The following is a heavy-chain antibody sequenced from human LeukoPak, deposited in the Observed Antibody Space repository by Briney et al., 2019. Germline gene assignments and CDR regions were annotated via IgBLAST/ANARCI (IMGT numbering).Heavy chain of an antibody. D-gene: IGHD6-6*01. Sequence: GASVKVSFKASGYTFTGYYMHWVRQAPGQGLEWMGSINPNSGGTNYAQKFQGWVTMTRDTSISTAYMELSRLRSDDTAVYYCARVASASKPTDAFDIWRQGTMVTVSS. V-gene: IGHV1-2*04. CDR1: GYTFTGYY. CDR3: ARVASASKPTDAFDI. CDR2: INPNSGGT. J-gene: IGHJ3*02.